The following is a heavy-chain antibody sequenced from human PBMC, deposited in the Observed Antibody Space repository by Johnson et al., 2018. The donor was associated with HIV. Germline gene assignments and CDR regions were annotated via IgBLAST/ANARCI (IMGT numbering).Heavy chain of an antibody. D-gene: IGHD6-6*01. J-gene: IGHJ3*01. CDR1: GFTVSSNY. CDR3: ARGSSGSFDL. CDR2: IYTGSDST. V-gene: IGHV3-53*01. Sequence: VQLVESGGGLIQTGGSLRLSCAASGFTVSSNYMTWVRQAPGKGLEWVSVIYTGSDSTSYTDSVKDRFTISRDSSQNAVYLQMSSLRAEDTALYYCARGSSGSFDLWGRGTMVTVSS.